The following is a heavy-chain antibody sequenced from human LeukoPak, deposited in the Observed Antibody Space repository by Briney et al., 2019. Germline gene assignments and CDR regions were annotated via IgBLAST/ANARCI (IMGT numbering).Heavy chain of an antibody. J-gene: IGHJ6*03. CDR2: INPNSGGT. CDR3: ARRPGYCSSTSCYRDFYYYYYMDV. D-gene: IGHD2-2*02. Sequence: AASVKVSCKASGYTFTGYYMHWVRQAPGQGLEWMGWINPNSGGTNYAQKFQGRVTMTRDTSISTAYMELSRLRSDDTAVYYCARRPGYCSSTSCYRDFYYYYYMDVWGKGTTVTVSS. CDR1: GYTFTGYY. V-gene: IGHV1-2*02.